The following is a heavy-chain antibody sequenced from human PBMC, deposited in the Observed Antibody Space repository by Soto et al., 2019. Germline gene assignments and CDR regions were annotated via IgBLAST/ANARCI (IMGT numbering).Heavy chain of an antibody. CDR3: APLSVSLSGPYGIHV. D-gene: IGHD2-15*01. J-gene: IGHJ6*02. V-gene: IGHV4-39*01. Sequence: PSGTLSLTCWVSGDSVTTSEFYFSCSRXPPWNGLELFGSMLYSGLTYYNPSLKSRVILSVDTAKAQLSVRLNSLTAADTAVYYCAPLSVSLSGPYGIHVWGQATPVTVS. CDR2: MLYSGLT. CDR1: GDSVTTSEFY.